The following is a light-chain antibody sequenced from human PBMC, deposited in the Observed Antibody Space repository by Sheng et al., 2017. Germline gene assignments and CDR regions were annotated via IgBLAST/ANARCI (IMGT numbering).Light chain of an antibody. J-gene: IGKJ1*01. CDR3: QQYKSYSGT. Sequence: DIQMTQSPSSLSASVGDRVTITCRASQSISSYLNWYQQKPGKAPKLLIYAASSLQSGVPSRFSGSGSGTDFTLTISSLQPDDFATYYCQQYKSYSGTFGQGTKVDIK. V-gene: IGKV1-39*01. CDR1: QSISSY. CDR2: AAS.